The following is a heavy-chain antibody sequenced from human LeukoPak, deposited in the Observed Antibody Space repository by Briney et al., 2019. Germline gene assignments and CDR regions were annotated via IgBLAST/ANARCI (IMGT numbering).Heavy chain of an antibody. J-gene: IGHJ6*02. Sequence: PGGSLRLSCAASGFTFSSYGMHWVRQAPGKGLEWVAVIWYDGSNKYYADSVKGRFTISRDNSKNTLYLQMNSLRAEDTAVYYSARGGRRIAAAGSYYYYGMDVWGQGTTVTVSS. CDR2: IWYDGSNK. V-gene: IGHV3-33*01. CDR1: GFTFSSYG. D-gene: IGHD6-13*01. CDR3: ARGGRRIAAAGSYYYYGMDV.